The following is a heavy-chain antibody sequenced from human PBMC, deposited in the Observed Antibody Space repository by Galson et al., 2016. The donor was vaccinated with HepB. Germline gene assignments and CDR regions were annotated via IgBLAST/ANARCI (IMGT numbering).Heavy chain of an antibody. V-gene: IGHV4-59*08. J-gene: IGHJ1*01. CDR3: ARAYSGDFEYFQH. Sequence: SETLSLTCTVSGGSISGYYWSWIRQPPGKGLEWIALIYNSGSTKYNPSLKRRVTISEDASKNQFSLKLTSVTAADTAVYYCARAYSGDFEYFQHWGQGTLVSVSS. CDR2: IYNSGST. CDR1: GGSISGYY. D-gene: IGHD1-26*01.